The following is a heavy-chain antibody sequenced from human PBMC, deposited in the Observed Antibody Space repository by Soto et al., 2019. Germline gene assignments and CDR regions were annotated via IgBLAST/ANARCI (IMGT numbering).Heavy chain of an antibody. CDR1: GWTFTSYG. J-gene: IGHJ6*02. CDR2: ISAYNGNT. Sequence: AAVKVSCKASGWTFTSYGISWVGQAPGQGREWMGWISAYNGNTNYAQKLQGRVTMTTDTSTSTAYMELRSLRSDDTAVYYCARDLRGGVNYYYYGMDVGGQGPT. CDR3: ARDLRGGVNYYYYGMDV. D-gene: IGHD1-26*01. V-gene: IGHV1-18*01.